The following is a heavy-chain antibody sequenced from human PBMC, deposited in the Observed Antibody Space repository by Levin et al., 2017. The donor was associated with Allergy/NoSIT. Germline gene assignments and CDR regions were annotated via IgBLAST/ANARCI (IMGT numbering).Heavy chain of an antibody. Sequence: PGGSLRLSCAASGFTFSSYGMHWVRQAPGKGLEWVAVISYDGSNKYYADSVKGRFTISRDNSKNTLYLQMNSLRAEDTAVYYCAKTPYRSGGERFDYWGQGTLVTVSS. V-gene: IGHV3-30*18. CDR1: GFTFSSYG. CDR3: AKTPYRSGGERFDY. D-gene: IGHD6-19*01. CDR2: ISYDGSNK. J-gene: IGHJ4*02.